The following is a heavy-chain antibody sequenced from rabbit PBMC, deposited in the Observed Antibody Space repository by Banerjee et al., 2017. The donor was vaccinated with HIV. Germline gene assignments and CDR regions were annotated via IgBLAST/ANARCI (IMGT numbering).Heavy chain of an antibody. V-gene: IGHV1S40*01. CDR3: ARDPYAGYAGYGYAL. D-gene: IGHD6-1*01. Sequence: QSLEESGGDLVKPGASLTLTCTASGFSFSSSYYMCWVRQAPGKGLEWIACIYAGSSGSTYYASWAKGRFTISKTSSTTVTLQMTSLTAADTATYFCARDPYAGYAGYGYALWGPGTLVTVS. CDR1: GFSFSSSYY. J-gene: IGHJ4*01. CDR2: IYAGSSGST.